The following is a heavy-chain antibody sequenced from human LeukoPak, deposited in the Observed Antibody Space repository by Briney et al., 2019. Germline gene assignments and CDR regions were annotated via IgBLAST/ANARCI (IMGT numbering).Heavy chain of an antibody. V-gene: IGHV3-30*02. CDR1: GFTLSSYG. CDR3: AKDIGSYYYMDV. CDR2: IGYDGRDK. Sequence: GGSLRLSCAASGFTLSSYGMHWVRQAPGKGLEWVAFIGYDGRDKYYVDSVKGRITTSRDNSKNTLYLQMTSLRPEDTAVYYCAKDIGSYYYMDVWGKGTTVTVSS. D-gene: IGHD1-26*01. J-gene: IGHJ6*03.